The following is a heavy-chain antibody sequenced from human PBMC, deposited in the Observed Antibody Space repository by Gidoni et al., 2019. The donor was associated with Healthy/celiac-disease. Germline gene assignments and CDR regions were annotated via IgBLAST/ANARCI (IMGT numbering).Heavy chain of an antibody. V-gene: IGHV3-33*01. CDR2: IWYDGSNK. D-gene: IGHD6-19*01. Sequence: GKGLEWVAVIWYDGSNKYYADSVKGRFTISRDNSKNTLYLQMNSLRAEDTAVYYCARDPYSSGWYGGGYFQHWGQGTLVTVSS. CDR3: ARDPYSSGWYGGGYFQH. J-gene: IGHJ1*01.